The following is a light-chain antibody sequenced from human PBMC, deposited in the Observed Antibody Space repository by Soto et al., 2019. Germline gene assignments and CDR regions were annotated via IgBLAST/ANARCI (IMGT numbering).Light chain of an antibody. J-gene: IGKJ4*01. CDR2: KAS. CDR3: QKYNSAFQFT. V-gene: IGKV1-5*03. CDR1: QTISSW. Sequence: DIQMTQSPSTLSGSVGDRVTITCRASQTISSWLAWYQQKPGKAPKLLIYKASTLKSGVPSRFSGSGAGTEFTLTISSLQPDDFATYYCQKYNSAFQFTFGGGTKVEIK.